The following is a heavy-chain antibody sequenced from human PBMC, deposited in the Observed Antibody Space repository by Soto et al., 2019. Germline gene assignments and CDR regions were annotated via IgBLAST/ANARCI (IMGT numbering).Heavy chain of an antibody. Sequence: SETLSLTSTVSGGSISSSSYYWGWIRQPPGKGLEWIGSIYYSGSTYYNPSLKSRVTISVDTSKNQFSLKLSSVTAADTAVYYCASRAVTTSFEYYYYGMDVWGQGTTVTVSS. D-gene: IGHD4-4*01. V-gene: IGHV4-39*01. J-gene: IGHJ6*02. CDR1: GGSISSSSYY. CDR3: ASRAVTTSFEYYYYGMDV. CDR2: IYYSGST.